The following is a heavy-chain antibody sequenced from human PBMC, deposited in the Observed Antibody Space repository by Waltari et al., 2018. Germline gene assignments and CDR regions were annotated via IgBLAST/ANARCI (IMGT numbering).Heavy chain of an antibody. V-gene: IGHV3-74*01. CDR1: GFRFSNYW. CDR3: ARLAPRTYRSPVPGRHYYYGMDV. Sequence: EEQLLESGGGLVQPGDSLRLSCAGSGFRFSNYWMNWVRQAPGKGLVWVERISDEEKSISYADSVKGRVTISRDNAKNTVYLQMKRLRVEDTAVYYCARLAPRTYRSPVPGRHYYYGMDVWGQGTTVTVSS. CDR2: ISDEEKSI. D-gene: IGHD3-10*01. J-gene: IGHJ6*02.